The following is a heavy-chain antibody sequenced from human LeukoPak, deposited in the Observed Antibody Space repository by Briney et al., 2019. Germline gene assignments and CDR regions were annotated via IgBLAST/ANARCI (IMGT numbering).Heavy chain of an antibody. CDR1: GYTFTSYG. Sequence: ASVKVSCKASGYTFTSYGISLVRQAPGQGLEWMEWISAYNGNTNYAQKLQGRVTMTTDTSTSTAYMELRSLRSDDTAVYYCARAPPLVGFDWLLLGPSSNPDYWGQGTLVTVSS. CDR2: ISAYNGNT. J-gene: IGHJ4*02. V-gene: IGHV1-18*01. D-gene: IGHD3-9*01. CDR3: ARAPPLVGFDWLLLGPSSNPDY.